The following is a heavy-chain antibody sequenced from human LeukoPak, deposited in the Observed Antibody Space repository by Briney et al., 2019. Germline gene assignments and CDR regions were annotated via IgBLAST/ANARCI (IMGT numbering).Heavy chain of an antibody. J-gene: IGHJ4*02. D-gene: IGHD3-10*01. CDR3: ASYGSGSYYYFDY. Sequence: SLIYSGGSTYYADSVKARFTISRDNSKNTLYLQMNSLRAEDTAVYYCASYGSGSYYYFDYWGQGTLVTVSS. V-gene: IGHV3-53*01. CDR2: IYSGGST.